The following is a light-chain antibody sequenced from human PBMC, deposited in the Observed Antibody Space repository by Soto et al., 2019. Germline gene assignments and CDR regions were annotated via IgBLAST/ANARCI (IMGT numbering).Light chain of an antibody. Sequence: QSALTQPPSASGSPGQSVTISCTGTSSDIGTYDYVSWYQHLPDKAPKLIIYEVSKRPSGVPDRFSGSKSGNTASLTVSGLQAEDEGDYYCCSYGGGNNFYVFGT. J-gene: IGLJ1*01. CDR2: EVS. V-gene: IGLV2-8*01. CDR1: SSDIGTYDY. CDR3: CSYGGGNNFYV.